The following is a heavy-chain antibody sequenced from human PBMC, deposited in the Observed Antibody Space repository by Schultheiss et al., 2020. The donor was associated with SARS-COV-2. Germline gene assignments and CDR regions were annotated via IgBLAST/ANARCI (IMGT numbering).Heavy chain of an antibody. D-gene: IGHD2-15*01. CDR3: ARDLNQAATTYYYGMDV. Sequence: GGSLRLSCAASGFNLSDFWMHWVRQAPGKGLVWVSRIKTDGSTTNYADSVKGRFTISRDNSKNTLYLQMNSLRAEDTAVYYCARDLNQAATTYYYGMDVWGQGTTVTVSS. J-gene: IGHJ6*02. CDR1: GFNLSDFW. V-gene: IGHV3-74*01. CDR2: IKTDGSTT.